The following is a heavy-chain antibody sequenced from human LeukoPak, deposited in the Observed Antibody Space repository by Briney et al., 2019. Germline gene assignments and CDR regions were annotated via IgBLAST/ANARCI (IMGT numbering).Heavy chain of an antibody. CDR2: IKSDGST. J-gene: IGHJ4*02. CDR1: GFTFSSYW. CDR3: ARDLSGVAGYTYGRGIDY. D-gene: IGHD5-18*01. Sequence: PGGSLRLSCAASGFTFSSYWMHWVRQTPGKGLMWVARIKSDGSTIYADSVQGRFTISRDNSKNTLYLQMNSLRAEDTAVYYCARDLSGVAGYTYGRGIDYWGQGTLVTVSS. V-gene: IGHV3-74*01.